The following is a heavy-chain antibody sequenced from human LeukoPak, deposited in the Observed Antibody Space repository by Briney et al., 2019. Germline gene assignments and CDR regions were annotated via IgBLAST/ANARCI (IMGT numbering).Heavy chain of an antibody. Sequence: GGSLRLSCAASGFTFSSYSMNWVRQAPGKGLEWVSSISSSSSYIYYADSVKGRFTISRDNAKNSLYLQMNSLRAEDTAVYYCARPRRDKAFDTWGQGTMVTVSS. CDR2: ISSSSSYI. CDR1: GFTFSSYS. V-gene: IGHV3-21*01. J-gene: IGHJ3*02. CDR3: ARPRRDKAFDT.